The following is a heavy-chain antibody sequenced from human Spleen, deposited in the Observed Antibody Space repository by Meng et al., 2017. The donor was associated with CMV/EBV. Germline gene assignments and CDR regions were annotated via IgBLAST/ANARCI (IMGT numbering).Heavy chain of an antibody. J-gene: IGHJ4*02. Sequence: FMFSTYGMHWVRQTPGKGLEWVAFIRHDGTIQFYGDSVKGRFTISRDNSKNAVYLQMNSLRPEDTAIYYCAKDLLLFGGANAYFDCWGQGTLVTVSS. CDR1: FMFSTYG. CDR3: AKDLLLFGGANAYFDC. V-gene: IGHV3-30*02. CDR2: IRHDGTIQ. D-gene: IGHD3-16*01.